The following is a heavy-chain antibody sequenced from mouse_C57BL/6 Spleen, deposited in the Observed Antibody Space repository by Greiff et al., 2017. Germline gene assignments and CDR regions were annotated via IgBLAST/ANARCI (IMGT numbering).Heavy chain of an antibody. CDR2: IWTGGGT. CDR1: GFSLTSYA. Sequence: VKLVESGPGLVAPSQSLSITCTVSGFSLTSYAISWVRQPPGKGLEWLGVIWTGGGTNYNSALKSRLSISKDNSKSQVFLKMNSLQTDDTARYYCARNYYGSSYVMDSWGKGTSVTVSS. CDR3: ARNYYGSSYVMDS. D-gene: IGHD1-1*01. J-gene: IGHJ4*01. V-gene: IGHV2-9-1*01.